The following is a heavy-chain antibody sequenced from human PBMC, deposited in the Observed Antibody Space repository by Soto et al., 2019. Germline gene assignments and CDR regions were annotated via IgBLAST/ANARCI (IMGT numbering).Heavy chain of an antibody. J-gene: IGHJ4*02. V-gene: IGHV3-23*01. D-gene: IGHD3-3*01. CDR1: VFTFSSYA. CDR3: LRFLEWLLSDY. CDR2: ISGSGGST. Sequence: EVQLLESGGGLVQPGGSLRLSCAASVFTFSSYAMSWVRQAPGKGLEWGSAISGSGGSTYYADSVKGRFTISRYNSKNTLYLQMNSLRAEDTAVSNVLRFLEWLLSDYWGQRTLVTVSS.